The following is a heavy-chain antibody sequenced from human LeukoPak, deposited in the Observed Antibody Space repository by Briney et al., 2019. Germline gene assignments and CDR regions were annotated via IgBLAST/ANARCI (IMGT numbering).Heavy chain of an antibody. D-gene: IGHD2-2*01. CDR1: GASISSYY. Sequence: ETLSLTCTVSGASISSYYWSWVRQAPGKGLEWVSAISGSGGSTYYADSVKGRFTISRDNSKNTLYLQMNSLRAEDTAVYYCAKISMPYFDYWGQGTLVTVSS. CDR2: ISGSGGST. CDR3: AKISMPYFDY. V-gene: IGHV3-23*01. J-gene: IGHJ4*02.